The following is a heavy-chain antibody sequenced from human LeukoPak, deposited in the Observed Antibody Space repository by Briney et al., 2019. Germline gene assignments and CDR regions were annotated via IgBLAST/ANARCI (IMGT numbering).Heavy chain of an antibody. Sequence: SETLSLTXTVSGGSISSSSYYWGWIRQPPGKGLEWIGSIYYSGSTYYNPSLKSRVTISVDTSKNQFSLKLSSVTAADTAVYYCARLFKTLVPAANCIDYWGQGTLVTVSS. CDR1: GGSISSSSYY. CDR3: ARLFKTLVPAANCIDY. D-gene: IGHD2-2*01. J-gene: IGHJ4*02. CDR2: IYYSGST. V-gene: IGHV4-39*01.